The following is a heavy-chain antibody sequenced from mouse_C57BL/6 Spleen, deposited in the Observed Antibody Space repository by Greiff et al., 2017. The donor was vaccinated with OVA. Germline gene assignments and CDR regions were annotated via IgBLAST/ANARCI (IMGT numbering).Heavy chain of an antibody. CDR3: AKNHYYGSSYGYFDV. V-gene: IGHV2-4*01. CDR2: LWSGGST. D-gene: IGHD1-1*01. Sequence: QVQLQQSGPGLVQPSQSLSITCTVSGFSLTSYGVHWVRQPPGKGLEWLGVLWSGGSTDYNAAFISRLCISKDNSKSQVFFKMNSLQADDTAIYYCAKNHYYGSSYGYFDVWGTGTTVTVSS. J-gene: IGHJ1*03. CDR1: GFSLTSYG.